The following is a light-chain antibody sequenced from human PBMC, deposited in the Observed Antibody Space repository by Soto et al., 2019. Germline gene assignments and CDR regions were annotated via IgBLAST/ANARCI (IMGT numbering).Light chain of an antibody. J-gene: IGLJ1*01. CDR3: AAWDDSLSGYV. CDR2: RNN. V-gene: IGLV1-47*01. CDR1: SSNIGSNY. Sequence: QSVLNQPPSASGTPGQRVTISCSGSSSNIGSNYAYWYQQLPGTAPSLLIYRNNQRPSGVPDRFSGSKSGTSASLAISGLRSEDEADYYCAAWDDSLSGYVFGTGTKVTVL.